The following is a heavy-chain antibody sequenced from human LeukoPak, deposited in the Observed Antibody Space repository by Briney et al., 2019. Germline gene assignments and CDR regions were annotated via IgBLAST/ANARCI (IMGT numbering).Heavy chain of an antibody. Sequence: SETLSLTCAVYGGSFSGYYWSWIRQLPGKGLEWIGEINHSGGTNYNPSLKSRVTISVDTSKNQFSLKLSSVTAAGTAVYYCARRAPWNWFDPWGQGTLVTVSS. CDR2: INHSGGT. V-gene: IGHV4-34*01. CDR3: ARRAPWNWFDP. CDR1: GGSFSGYY. J-gene: IGHJ5*02.